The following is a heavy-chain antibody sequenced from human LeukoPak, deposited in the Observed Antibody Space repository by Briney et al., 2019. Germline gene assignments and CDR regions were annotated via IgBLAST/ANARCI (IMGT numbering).Heavy chain of an antibody. V-gene: IGHV4-59*01. CDR2: IYYSGST. J-gene: IGHJ6*02. D-gene: IGHD6-13*01. CDR1: GGSISSYY. CDR3: ARAASYRSRWYGPLYYYYGMDV. Sequence: SETLSLTCTVSGGSISSYYWSWIRQPPGKGLEWIGYIYYSGSTNYNPSLKSRVTISVDTSKNHFSLKLSSVTAADTAVYYCARAASYRSRWYGPLYYYYGMDVWGQGTTVTVSS.